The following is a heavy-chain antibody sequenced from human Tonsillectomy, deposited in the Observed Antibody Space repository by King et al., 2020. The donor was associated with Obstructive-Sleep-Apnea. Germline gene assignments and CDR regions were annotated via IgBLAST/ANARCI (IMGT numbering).Heavy chain of an antibody. CDR2: IYPGDSDT. D-gene: IGHD2-2*01. V-gene: IGHV5-51*01. J-gene: IGHJ2*01. Sequence: VQLVESGAEVKKPGESLKISCKGSGYSFTSYWIGWVRQVPGKGLEWMGIIYPGDSDTRYSPSFQGQVTISADKSTSTAYLQWSSLKASDTAMYYCARLLTQDIVVVPAAIGWYFDLWGRGTLVTVSS. CDR3: ARLLTQDIVVVPAAIGWYFDL. CDR1: GYSFTSYW.